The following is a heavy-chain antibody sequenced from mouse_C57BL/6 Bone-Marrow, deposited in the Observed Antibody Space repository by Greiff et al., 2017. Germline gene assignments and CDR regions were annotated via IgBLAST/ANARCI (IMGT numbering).Heavy chain of an antibody. CDR3: ARWDYGSREDYVDY. V-gene: IGHV1-64*01. D-gene: IGHD1-1*01. CDR2: IHPNSGST. Sequence: VQLQQPGAELVKPGASVKLSCKASGYTFTSYWMHWVKQRPGQGLEWIGMIHPNSGSTNYHETFKSKATLTVDKSTSTAYMQLSSLTSEDSAVYYCARWDYGSREDYVDYWGQGTTLTVSS. J-gene: IGHJ2*01. CDR1: GYTFTSYW.